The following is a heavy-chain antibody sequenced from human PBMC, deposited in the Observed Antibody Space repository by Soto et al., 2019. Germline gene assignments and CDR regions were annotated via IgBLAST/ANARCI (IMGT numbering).Heavy chain of an antibody. CDR2: ISYDGSNK. V-gene: IGHV3-30*18. Sequence: QVQLVESGGGVVQPGRSLRLSCAASGFTFSSYGMHWVRQAPGKGLEWVAVISYDGSNKYYADSVKGRFTISRDNSKNALYLQMSRLRAEDTAVYYCAKDADSSGYFDSWGQGTLVTVSS. J-gene: IGHJ4*02. D-gene: IGHD3-22*01. CDR3: AKDADSSGYFDS. CDR1: GFTFSSYG.